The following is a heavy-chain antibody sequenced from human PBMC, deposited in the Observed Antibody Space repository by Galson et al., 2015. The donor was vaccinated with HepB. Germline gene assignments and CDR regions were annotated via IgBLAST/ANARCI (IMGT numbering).Heavy chain of an antibody. V-gene: IGHV5-51*03. Sequence: SGAEVKNPGESLQLSCKASGYSFTTYWIAWVRQTPGKGLEWMGIIYPGDSDTRYSPSFRGQVTISADKATNTAVLQWSSLKASDTAMYYCVRRDTMIRGGHGMDVWGQGTTVIVSS. D-gene: IGHD3-10*01. CDR2: IYPGDSDT. CDR3: VRRDTMIRGGHGMDV. CDR1: GYSFTTYW. J-gene: IGHJ6*02.